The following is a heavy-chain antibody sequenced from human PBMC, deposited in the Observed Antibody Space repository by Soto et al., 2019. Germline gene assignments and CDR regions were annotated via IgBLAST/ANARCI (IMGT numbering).Heavy chain of an antibody. CDR3: ASHDPGARFDP. J-gene: IGHJ5*02. Sequence: ASVKGLLQGSRYIFTAYFMHWVRQAPGQGLEWMGWINPNNGATHYGLSFQGRVTMTRDTSISTAYMELSSLRSDDTAVYYCASHDPGARFDPWGQGTLVTVSS. CDR2: INPNNGAT. V-gene: IGHV1-2*02. CDR1: RYIFTAYF. D-gene: IGHD1-1*01.